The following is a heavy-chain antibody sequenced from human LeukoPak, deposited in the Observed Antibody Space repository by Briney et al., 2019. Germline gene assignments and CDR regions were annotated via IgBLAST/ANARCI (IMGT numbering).Heavy chain of an antibody. V-gene: IGHV4-39*07. Sequence: SETLSLTCTVSGASIDSGRYYWGWIRQPPGKGLEWIGSIHCSGTTYYNPSLKSRVTISIDTSNNQFSLKLSSVTAADTAVYYCARGTPYNPWGQGTLVTVSS. J-gene: IGHJ5*02. CDR2: IHCSGTT. CDR1: GASIDSGRYY. D-gene: IGHD4-11*01. CDR3: ARGTPYNP.